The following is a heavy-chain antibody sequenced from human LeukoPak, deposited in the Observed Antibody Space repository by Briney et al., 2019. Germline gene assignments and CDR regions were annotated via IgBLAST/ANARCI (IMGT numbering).Heavy chain of an antibody. CDR1: GFTFSSYG. J-gene: IGHJ4*02. D-gene: IGHD3-10*01. CDR2: ISGSGGST. CDR3: AKDSSGLGSGSYYLDY. Sequence: GGSLRLSCTASGFTFSSYGMSWVRQAPGKGLEWVSAISGSGGSTYYADSVKGRFTISRDNSKNTLYLQMNSLRAEDTAVYYCAKDSSGLGSGSYYLDYWGQGTLFTVSS. V-gene: IGHV3-23*01.